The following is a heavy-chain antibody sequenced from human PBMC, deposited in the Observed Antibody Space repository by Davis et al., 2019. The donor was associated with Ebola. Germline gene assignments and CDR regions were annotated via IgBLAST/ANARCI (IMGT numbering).Heavy chain of an antibody. CDR1: GYTFTTYG. CDR3: ARGSFGDYMFDH. J-gene: IGHJ4*02. V-gene: IGHV1-18*01. Sequence: ASVKVSCKSSGYTFTTYGISWVRQAPGQGLEWVGSITTYNGNTYYAQKFQGRVTLTTDKSTSTAYMDVRSLRSDDSAVYYCARGSFGDYMFDHWGQGTLVTVSS. CDR2: ITTYNGNT. D-gene: IGHD4-17*01.